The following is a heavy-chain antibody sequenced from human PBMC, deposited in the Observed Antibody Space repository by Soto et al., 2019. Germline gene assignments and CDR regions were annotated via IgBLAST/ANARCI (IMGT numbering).Heavy chain of an antibody. D-gene: IGHD6-13*01. CDR1: GFTFSDYY. Sequence: SGGSLRLSCAASGFTFSDYYMSWIRQAPGKGLEWVSYISSSGSTIYYADSVKGRFTISRDNAKNSLYLQMNSLRAEDTAVYYCARAMIAAGTMTGMDVWGHGTTVTVSS. V-gene: IGHV3-11*01. CDR3: ARAMIAAGTMTGMDV. CDR2: ISSSGSTI. J-gene: IGHJ6*02.